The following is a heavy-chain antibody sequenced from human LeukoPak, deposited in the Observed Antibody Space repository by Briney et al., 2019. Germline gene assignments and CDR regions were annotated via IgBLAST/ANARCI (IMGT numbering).Heavy chain of an antibody. Sequence: PGGSLRLSCAASGFILSNHWMTWVRQAPGKGPEWVANVNKDGSEKYYVDSVKGRFTTSRDTAKNSLYLQMNNLRAEDTALYYCARNNDMDVWGQGTTVIVSS. CDR1: GFILSNHW. CDR2: VNKDGSEK. V-gene: IGHV3-7*03. CDR3: ARNNDMDV. J-gene: IGHJ6*02. D-gene: IGHD1/OR15-1a*01.